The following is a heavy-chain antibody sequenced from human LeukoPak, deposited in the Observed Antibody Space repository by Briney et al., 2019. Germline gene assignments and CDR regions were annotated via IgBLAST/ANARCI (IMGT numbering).Heavy chain of an antibody. Sequence: SETLSLTCTVSGGSISSSSYYWGWIRQPPGKGLEWIGSIYYSGSTYYNPSLKSRVTISVDTSKNQFSLKLSSVTAADTAVYYCARWGDIVVVPAHDAFDIWGQGTMVTVSS. CDR3: ARWGDIVVVPAHDAFDI. CDR1: GGSISSSSYY. V-gene: IGHV4-39*07. CDR2: IYYSGST. J-gene: IGHJ3*02. D-gene: IGHD2-2*01.